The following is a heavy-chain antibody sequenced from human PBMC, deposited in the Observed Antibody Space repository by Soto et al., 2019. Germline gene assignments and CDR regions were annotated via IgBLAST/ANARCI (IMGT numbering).Heavy chain of an antibody. CDR2: IYSGGST. CDR3: AREVPAAIGPGYYYYYGMDV. Sequence: GGSLRLSCAASGFTFSSYSMNWVRQAPGKGLEWVSVIYSGGSTYYADSVKGRFTISRDNSKNTLYLQMNSLRAEDTAVYYCAREVPAAIGPGYYYYYGMDVWGQGTTVTVSS. J-gene: IGHJ6*02. V-gene: IGHV3-66*01. D-gene: IGHD2-2*01. CDR1: GFTFSSYS.